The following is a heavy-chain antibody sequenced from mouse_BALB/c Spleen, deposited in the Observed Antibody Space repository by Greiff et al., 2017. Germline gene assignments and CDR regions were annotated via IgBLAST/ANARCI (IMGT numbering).Heavy chain of an antibody. Sequence: EVQLQQSGPSLVKPSQTLSLSCSVSGDSITSGYWNWIRKFPGNKLEYMGYISYSGITYYNPSLKSRISITRDTSKNQYYLQLNSVTTEDTDTYYCARGGPYGSRAWFAYWGQGTLVTVSA. CDR3: ARGGPYGSRAWFAY. CDR2: ISYSGIT. J-gene: IGHJ3*01. V-gene: IGHV3-8*02. CDR1: GDSITSGY. D-gene: IGHD1-1*01.